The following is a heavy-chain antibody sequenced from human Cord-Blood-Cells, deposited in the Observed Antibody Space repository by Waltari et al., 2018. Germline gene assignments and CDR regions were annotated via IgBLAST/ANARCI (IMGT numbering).Heavy chain of an antibody. Sequence: EVQLVESGGGLVQPGGSLRLSCAASGFTFSSYWMHWVRQAPGKGLVGVARINSDGSSTSYADSVKGRFTISRDNAKNTLYLQMNSLRAEDTAVYYCARAYCSSTSCYYFDYWGQGTLVTVSS. CDR3: ARAYCSSTSCYYFDY. V-gene: IGHV3-74*01. CDR2: INSDGSST. D-gene: IGHD2-2*01. J-gene: IGHJ4*02. CDR1: GFTFSSYW.